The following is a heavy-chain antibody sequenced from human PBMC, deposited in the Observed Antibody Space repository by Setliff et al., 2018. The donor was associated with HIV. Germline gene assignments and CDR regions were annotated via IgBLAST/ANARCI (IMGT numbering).Heavy chain of an antibody. Sequence: GASVKVSCKASGYTFTGYYVHWVRQAPGQGLEWMGILNPSGDSTAYAQQFQGRVTMTRDTSTSTVYMELSSLRSEDTAVYYCARGGYHGFGSYGDYWGQGTLVTVSS. V-gene: IGHV1-46*01. CDR1: GYTFTGYY. D-gene: IGHD3-10*01. CDR2: LNPSGDST. CDR3: ARGGYHGFGSYGDY. J-gene: IGHJ4*02.